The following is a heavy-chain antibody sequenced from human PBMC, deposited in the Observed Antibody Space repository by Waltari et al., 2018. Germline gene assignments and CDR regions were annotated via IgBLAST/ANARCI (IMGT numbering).Heavy chain of an antibody. CDR1: GYTFTGYS. CDR2: INPNSGAT. V-gene: IGHV1-2*02. Sequence: QVQLVQSGAEVKKPGASVKFSCNASGYTFTGYSIPYVRKAPGQGLEWMGWINPNSGATNYAQKFQGRVTMTRDTSISTAYMELSRLRSDDTAVYYCASQTTVTTLGMDVWGQGTTVTVSS. CDR3: ASQTTVTTLGMDV. J-gene: IGHJ6*02. D-gene: IGHD4-17*01.